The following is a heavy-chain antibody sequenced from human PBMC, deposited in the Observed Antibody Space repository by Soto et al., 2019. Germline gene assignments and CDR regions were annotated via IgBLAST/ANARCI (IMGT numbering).Heavy chain of an antibody. CDR3: VRLVGNSWLDH. V-gene: IGHV6-1*01. J-gene: IGHJ4*02. D-gene: IGHD3-9*01. Sequence: QVQLQQSGPGLVKPSQTLSLTCAISGDSVSSNSAVWNWIRQSPSRGLEWLGRTYYRSQWHYEYAVFVQSRISIDPDTSKNQCSLQLNSVTPEDTAVYYFVRLVGNSWLDHWGQGTLVTVSS. CDR2: TYYRSQWHY. CDR1: GDSVSSNSAV.